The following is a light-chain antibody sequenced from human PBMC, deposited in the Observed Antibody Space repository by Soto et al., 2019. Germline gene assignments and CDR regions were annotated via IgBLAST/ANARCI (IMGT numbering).Light chain of an antibody. CDR2: DAS. Sequence: EIVLTQSPGALSLSPGERATLSCRASQTASSSHLAWYQQKPGQAPRLLIYDASSRATGISDRFSGSGSGTDFTLTISRLEPEDFAVYYCQQYVRSPYTFGQGTKVEIK. V-gene: IGKV3-20*01. CDR1: QTASSSH. J-gene: IGKJ2*01. CDR3: QQYVRSPYT.